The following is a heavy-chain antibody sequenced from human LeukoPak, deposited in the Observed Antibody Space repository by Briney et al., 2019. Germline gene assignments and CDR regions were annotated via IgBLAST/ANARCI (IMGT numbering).Heavy chain of an antibody. Sequence: SETLSLTCTVSGRSISSYYWSWIRQPPGKGLEWIGYIYYSGSTNYNPSLKSRVTISVDTSKNQFSLKLSSVTAADTAVYYCARSISDPPYYYYYMDVWGKGTTVTVSS. CDR3: ARSISDPPYYYYYMDV. J-gene: IGHJ6*03. CDR2: IYYSGST. D-gene: IGHD2-21*01. CDR1: GRSISSYY. V-gene: IGHV4-59*01.